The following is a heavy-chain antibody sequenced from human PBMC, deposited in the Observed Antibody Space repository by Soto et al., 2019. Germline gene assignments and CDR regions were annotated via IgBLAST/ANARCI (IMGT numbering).Heavy chain of an antibody. D-gene: IGHD2-2*01. V-gene: IGHV3-21*01. Sequence: PGGSLRLSCAASGFTFSSYSMNWVRQAPGKGLEWVSSISSSSSYIYYADSVKGRFTISRDNAKNSLYLQMNSLRAEDTAVYYCAGGGVVPAARGGNYMDVWGKGTTVTVSS. J-gene: IGHJ6*03. CDR1: GFTFSSYS. CDR3: AGGGVVPAARGGNYMDV. CDR2: ISSSSSYI.